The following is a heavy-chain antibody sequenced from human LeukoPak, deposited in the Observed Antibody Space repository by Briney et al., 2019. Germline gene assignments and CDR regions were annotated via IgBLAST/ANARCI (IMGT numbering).Heavy chain of an antibody. V-gene: IGHV1-2*02. Sequence: ASVKVSCKASGYTFTGYYMHWVRQAPGQGLEWMGWINPNSGGTNYAQKLQGRVTMTTDTSTSTAYMELRSLRSDDTAVYYCARDSRQEMVGATPPTRFDPWGQGTLVTVSS. CDR1: GYTFTGYY. J-gene: IGHJ5*02. CDR3: ARDSRQEMVGATPPTRFDP. CDR2: INPNSGGT. D-gene: IGHD1-26*01.